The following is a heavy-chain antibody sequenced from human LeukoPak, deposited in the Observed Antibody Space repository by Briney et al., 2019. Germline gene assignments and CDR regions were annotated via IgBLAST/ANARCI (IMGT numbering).Heavy chain of an antibody. J-gene: IGHJ6*02. V-gene: IGHV3-23*01. CDR2: ISGGGGST. Sequence: GGSLRLSCAASGFTFSSYAMNWVRQAPGKGLEWVSTISGGGGSTYYADSVKGRFTISRDNAKNSLYLQMNSLRAEDTAVYYCARGLSIAARYHYYYYGMDVWGQGPRSPSP. CDR1: GFTFSSYA. CDR3: ARGLSIAARYHYYYYGMDV. D-gene: IGHD6-6*01.